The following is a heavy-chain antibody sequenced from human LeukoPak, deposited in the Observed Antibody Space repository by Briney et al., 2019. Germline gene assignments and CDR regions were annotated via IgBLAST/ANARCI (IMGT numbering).Heavy chain of an antibody. CDR2: ISGSGGST. V-gene: IGHV3-23*01. Sequence: GGSLRLSCAASGFTFSSFAMTWVRQAPGKGLEWVSAISGSGGSTYYADSVKGRFTISRDNSKNTVYLQMSSLRAEDTAVYYCAKASYYDSSGFWGQGTLVTVSS. D-gene: IGHD3-22*01. CDR3: AKASYYDSSGF. CDR1: GFTFSSFA. J-gene: IGHJ4*02.